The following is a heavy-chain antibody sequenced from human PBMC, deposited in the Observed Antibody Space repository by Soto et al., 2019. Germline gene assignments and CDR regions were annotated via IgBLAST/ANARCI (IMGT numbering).Heavy chain of an antibody. J-gene: IGHJ5*02. V-gene: IGHV3-33*01. CDR1: GFTFSSYG. CDR3: ARDRGILPRVPNWFDP. Sequence: XESLSLSCAASGFTFSSYGMHWVRQAPGKGLEWVAVICYDVSNKYYADSVKGRFAISRDNSKNTLYLQMNSLRAEDTAVYHCARDRGILPRVPNWFDPWGQRTLVTVSS. D-gene: IGHD1-26*01. CDR2: ICYDVSNK.